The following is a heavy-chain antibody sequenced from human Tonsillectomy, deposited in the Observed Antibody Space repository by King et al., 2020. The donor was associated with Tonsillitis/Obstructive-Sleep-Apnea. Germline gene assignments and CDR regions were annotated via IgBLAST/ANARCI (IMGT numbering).Heavy chain of an antibody. CDR2: ISSSSSYI. Sequence: VQLVESGGGLVKPGGSLRLSCAASGFTFSSYSMNWVRPAPGKGLEWVSSISSSSSYIYYADSLKGRLTISRDNAKNSLYLQMNSLRAEDTAVYYCARVDWDADFWSGYYIRYYFDYWGQGTLVTVSS. J-gene: IGHJ4*02. D-gene: IGHD3-3*01. V-gene: IGHV3-21*01. CDR1: GFTFSSYS. CDR3: ARVDWDADFWSGYYIRYYFDY.